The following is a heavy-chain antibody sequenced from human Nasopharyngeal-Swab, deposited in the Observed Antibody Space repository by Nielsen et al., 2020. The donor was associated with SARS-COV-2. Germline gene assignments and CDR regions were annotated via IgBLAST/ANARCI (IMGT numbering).Heavy chain of an antibody. CDR2: INHSGST. CDR3: ARSKKAPFDY. Sequence: WIRQPPGKGLEWIGEINHSGSTNYNPSLKSRVTISVDTSKNQFSLKLSSVTAADTAVYYCARSKKAPFDYWGQGTLVTVLL. V-gene: IGHV4-34*01. J-gene: IGHJ4*02.